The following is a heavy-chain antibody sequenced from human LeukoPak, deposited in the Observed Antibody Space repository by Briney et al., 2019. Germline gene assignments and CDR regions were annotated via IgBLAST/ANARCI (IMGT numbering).Heavy chain of an antibody. J-gene: IGHJ3*02. Sequence: PGGSLRLSCAASGFTFSSYAMSLVRQAPGKGLEWVSAISGSGGSTYYADSVKGRFTISRDNSKNTLYLQMNSLRAEDTAVYYCAKDYYDSSGYYPDAFDIWGQGTMVTVSS. D-gene: IGHD3-22*01. CDR3: AKDYYDSSGYYPDAFDI. CDR1: GFTFSSYA. V-gene: IGHV3-23*01. CDR2: ISGSGGST.